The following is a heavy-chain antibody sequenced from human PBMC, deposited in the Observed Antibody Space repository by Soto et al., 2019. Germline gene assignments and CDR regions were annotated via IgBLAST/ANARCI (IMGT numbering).Heavy chain of an antibody. V-gene: IGHV3-30*18. CDR2: ISYDGSNK. CDR3: AKDTIVVVPAATNYYYYYGMDV. Sequence: GGSPRLSCAASGVTVCSYGMHWVRQEPGKGLEWVAVISYDGSNKYYADSVKGRFTISRDNSKNTLYLQMSSLRAEDTAVYYCAKDTIVVVPAATNYYYYYGMDVWGQGTTVTVSS. D-gene: IGHD2-2*01. J-gene: IGHJ6*02. CDR1: GVTVCSYG.